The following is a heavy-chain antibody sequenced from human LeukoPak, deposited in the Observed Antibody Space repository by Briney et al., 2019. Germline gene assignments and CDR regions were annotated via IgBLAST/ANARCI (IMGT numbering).Heavy chain of an antibody. V-gene: IGHV3-33*06. CDR2: IWYDGSNK. CDR3: AKEGVSYYDSSGYSI. D-gene: IGHD3-22*01. J-gene: IGHJ3*02. Sequence: GGSQRLSCAASGFTFSSYGMHWVRQAPGKGREWVAVIWYDGSNKYYADSVKGRFTISRDNSKNPLYLQMNSLRAEDTAVYYCAKEGVSYYDSSGYSIWGQGTMVTVSS. CDR1: GFTFSSYG.